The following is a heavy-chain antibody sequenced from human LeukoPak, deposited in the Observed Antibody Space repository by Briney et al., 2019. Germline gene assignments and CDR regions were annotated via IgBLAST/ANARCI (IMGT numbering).Heavy chain of an antibody. CDR3: ASFVVVTGSFDY. J-gene: IGHJ4*02. CDR2: ISSSSSYI. V-gene: IGHV3-21*01. Sequence: GGSLRLSCAASGFTFSSYSMNWVRQAPGKGLEWVSSISSSSSYIYYADSVEGRFTISRDNAKNSLYLQMNSLRAEDTAVYYCASFVVVTGSFDYWGQGTLVTVSS. CDR1: GFTFSSYS. D-gene: IGHD2-21*02.